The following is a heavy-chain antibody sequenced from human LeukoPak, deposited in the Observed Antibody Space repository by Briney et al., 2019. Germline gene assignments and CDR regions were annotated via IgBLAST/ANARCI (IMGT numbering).Heavy chain of an antibody. V-gene: IGHV3-9*01. J-gene: IGHJ4*02. CDR1: GFIFNNYA. CDR3: AKDNRRHYTSGPNPDSLH. D-gene: IGHD6-19*01. CDR2: ISWNSGSI. Sequence: GGSLRLSCAGSGFIFNNYAMHWVRQPPGKGLEWVSGISWNSGSIDYADSVKGRFTISRDNAKNSLYLQMSSLRVEDTAFYYCAKDNRRHYTSGPNPDSLHWGQGALVTVSS.